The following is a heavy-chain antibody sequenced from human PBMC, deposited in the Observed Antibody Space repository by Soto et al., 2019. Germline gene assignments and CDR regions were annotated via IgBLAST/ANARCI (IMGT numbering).Heavy chain of an antibody. CDR1: GFTFSSYG. Sequence: QVQLVESGGGVVQPGRSLRLSCVVSGFTFSSYGMHWVRQAPGKGLEWVAVIWSDGSNEYYADSVKGRFTISRDNSKNTLYLQMNSLRVEDTAVYYCVSKAFGYWGQGTLVTVSS. V-gene: IGHV3-33*03. J-gene: IGHJ4*02. CDR2: IWSDGSNE. CDR3: VSKAFGY.